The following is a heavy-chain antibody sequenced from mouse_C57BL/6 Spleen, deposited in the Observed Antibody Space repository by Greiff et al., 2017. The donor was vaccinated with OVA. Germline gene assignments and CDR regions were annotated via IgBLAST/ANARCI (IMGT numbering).Heavy chain of an antibody. CDR1: GYAFSSYW. Sequence: QVQLQQSGAELVKPGASVKISCKASGYAFSSYWMNWVKQRPGKGLEWIGQIYPGDGDTNYNGKFKGKATLTADKSSSTAYMQLSSLTSEDSAVYFCASPGSSYVRAMDYWGQGTSVTVSS. D-gene: IGHD1-1*01. V-gene: IGHV1-80*01. CDR3: ASPGSSYVRAMDY. J-gene: IGHJ4*01. CDR2: IYPGDGDT.